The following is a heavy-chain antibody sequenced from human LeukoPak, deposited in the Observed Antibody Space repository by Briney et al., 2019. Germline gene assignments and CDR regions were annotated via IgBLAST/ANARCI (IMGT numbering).Heavy chain of an antibody. CDR2: IHTSGNT. CDR3: AGEGSMAARPFVSIDY. J-gene: IGHJ4*02. D-gene: IGHD6-6*01. CDR1: GGSLSTYY. V-gene: IGHV4-4*07. Sequence: SETLSLTCTVSGGSLSTYYWSWIRQPAGKGLEWIGRIHTSGNTDYNPSLKSRVTMSVDTSKNQFSLKLSSVTAADTAVYYCAGEGSMAARPFVSIDYWGQGTLVTISS.